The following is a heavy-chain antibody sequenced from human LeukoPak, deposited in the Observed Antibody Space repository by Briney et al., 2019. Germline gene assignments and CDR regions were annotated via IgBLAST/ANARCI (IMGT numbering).Heavy chain of an antibody. CDR3: ARDPGIAAAGPYFDY. D-gene: IGHD6-13*01. CDR2: IKEDGSEK. V-gene: IGHV3-7*01. J-gene: IGHJ4*02. Sequence: GGSLRLSCAASGFTFSISWMSWVRQAPGKGLEWVANIKEDGSEKYYVDSVKGRFTISRDNAKNSLYLQMNSLRAEDTAVYYCARDPGIAAAGPYFDYWGQGTLVTVSS. CDR1: GFTFSISW.